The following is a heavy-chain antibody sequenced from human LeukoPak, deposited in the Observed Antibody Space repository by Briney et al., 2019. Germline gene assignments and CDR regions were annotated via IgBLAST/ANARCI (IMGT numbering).Heavy chain of an antibody. Sequence: ASVKVSCKASGYTFTSYGISWVRQAPGQGLEWMGWISAYNGNTNYAQKLQGRVTMTTDTSTSTAYMELRSLRSDDTAVYYCVRLMSGYYYYYYMDVWGKGTTVTVSS. J-gene: IGHJ6*03. V-gene: IGHV1-18*01. CDR2: ISAYNGNT. D-gene: IGHD2-8*01. CDR1: GYTFTSYG. CDR3: VRLMSGYYYYYYMDV.